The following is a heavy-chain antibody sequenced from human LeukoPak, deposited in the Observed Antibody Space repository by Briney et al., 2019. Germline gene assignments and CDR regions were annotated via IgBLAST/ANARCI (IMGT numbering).Heavy chain of an antibody. D-gene: IGHD1-1*01. CDR1: GFTFSNAW. CDR3: ARDGNERYFDY. J-gene: IGHJ4*02. V-gene: IGHV3-33*08. CDR2: IWYDGSNK. Sequence: GGSLRLSCAASGFTFSNAWMSWVRQAPGKGLEWVAVIWYDGSNKYYADSVKGRFTISRDNSKNTLYLQMNSLRAEDTAVYYCARDGNERYFDYWGQGTLVTVSS.